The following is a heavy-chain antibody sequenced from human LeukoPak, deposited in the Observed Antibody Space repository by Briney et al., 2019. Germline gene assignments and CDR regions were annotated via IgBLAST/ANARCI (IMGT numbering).Heavy chain of an antibody. CDR2: INSNGGST. D-gene: IGHD4-17*01. Sequence: TGGSLRLSCVASGFTFSNYAMHWVRQTPGKGLEYVSGINSNGGSTQYAYSVKGRFTISRENSKHTLYLQMGSLRTEDMAVYYCARAPTVTAESAFGYWGQGTLVTVSS. V-gene: IGHV3-64*01. J-gene: IGHJ4*02. CDR3: ARAPTVTAESAFGY. CDR1: GFTFSNYA.